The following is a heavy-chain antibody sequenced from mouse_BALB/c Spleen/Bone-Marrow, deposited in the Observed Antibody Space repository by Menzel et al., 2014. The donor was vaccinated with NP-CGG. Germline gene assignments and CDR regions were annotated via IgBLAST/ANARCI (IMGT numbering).Heavy chain of an antibody. V-gene: IGHV5-9*02. D-gene: IGHD2-4*01. J-gene: IGHJ2*01. CDR3: ARRRGYDYAFDY. CDR2: IRSGGSYT. Sequence: DVHLVESGGGSVKPGGSLKLPCAASGFAFSDYDMSRVRQSPEKRLEWVATIRSGGSYTSYPDNMKGRFTISRDNARNTLYLQMSSLRSEDTALYYCARRRGYDYAFDYWGQGTTLTVSS. CDR1: GFAFSDYD.